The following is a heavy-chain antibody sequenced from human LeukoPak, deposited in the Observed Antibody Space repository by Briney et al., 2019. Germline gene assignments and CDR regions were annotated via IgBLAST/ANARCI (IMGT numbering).Heavy chain of an antibody. Sequence: PGGSLRLSCAASGLTFGTYAMTWVRQAPGKGLEWVSGISVRVDTTYYAGSVKGRFTVSRDSSKNTLHLQMNSLRVDDTAVYYCAKHAWGGGIYSYYHYMDVWGKGTTVTVSS. V-gene: IGHV3-23*01. CDR3: AKHAWGGGIYSYYHYMDV. J-gene: IGHJ6*03. CDR1: GLTFGTYA. D-gene: IGHD3-16*01. CDR2: ISVRVDTT.